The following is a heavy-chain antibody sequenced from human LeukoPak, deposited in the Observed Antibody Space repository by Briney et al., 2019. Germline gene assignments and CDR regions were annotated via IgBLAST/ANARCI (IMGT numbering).Heavy chain of an antibody. CDR3: ARDRTHDY. CDR1: GFTFSSYA. V-gene: IGHV3-53*01. Sequence: PGGSLRLSCAASGFTFSSYAMSWVRQAPGKGLEWVSVIYSGGSTYYADSVEGRFTISRDNSKNTLYLQMNSLRAENTAVYYCARDRTHDYWGQGTLVTVSS. J-gene: IGHJ4*02. CDR2: IYSGGST.